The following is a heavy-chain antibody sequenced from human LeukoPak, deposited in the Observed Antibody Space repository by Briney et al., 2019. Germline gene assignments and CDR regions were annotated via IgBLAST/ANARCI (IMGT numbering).Heavy chain of an antibody. CDR2: IYHSGSS. CDR1: GGSISSYY. CDR3: AGVFRMNYLDY. Sequence: PSETLSLTCTVSGGSISSYYWSWIRQPPGKGLEWIGYIYHSGSSNYNPSLRSRVTLSVDTSKNQFSLSLSSVTAADTAVYYCAGVFRMNYLDYWGQGSLVTVSS. V-gene: IGHV4-59*01. J-gene: IGHJ4*02. D-gene: IGHD2/OR15-2a*01.